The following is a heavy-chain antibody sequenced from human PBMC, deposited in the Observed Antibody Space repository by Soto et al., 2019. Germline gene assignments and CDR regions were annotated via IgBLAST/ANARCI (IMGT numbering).Heavy chain of an antibody. CDR1: GFTFSSYG. CDR2: ISYDGSNK. D-gene: IGHD5-18*01. J-gene: IGHJ6*02. V-gene: IGHV3-30*18. CDR3: AKDLKEYSYGKYYYYYYGMDV. Sequence: SLRLSCAASGFTFSSYGMHWVRQAPGKGLEWVAVISYDGSNKYYADSVKGRFTISRDNSKNTLYLQMNSLRAEDTAVYYCAKDLKEYSYGKYYYYYYGMDVWGQGTTVTVSS.